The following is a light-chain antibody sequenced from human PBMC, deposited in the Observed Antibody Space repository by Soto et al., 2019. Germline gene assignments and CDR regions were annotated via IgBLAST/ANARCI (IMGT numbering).Light chain of an antibody. Sequence: DLQITQSPSSVSASVGARVTITCRARPGISSRLAWYQQKPGQAPNLLIYAASNLQSGIPSRFSGSGSESDFTLTIGSLQPEDFATYDCQQANSFPLTFGGGTKVEIK. CDR3: QQANSFPLT. V-gene: IGKV1-12*01. CDR1: PGISSR. J-gene: IGKJ4*01. CDR2: AAS.